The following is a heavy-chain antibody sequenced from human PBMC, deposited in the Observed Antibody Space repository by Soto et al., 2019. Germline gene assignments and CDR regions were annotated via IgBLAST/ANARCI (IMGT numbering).Heavy chain of an antibody. CDR1: GFTFDDYA. CDR2: ISWNSGSI. D-gene: IGHD4-17*01. CDR3: AKWGSNTVRYYFDY. Sequence: EVQLVESGGGLVQPGRSLRLSCAASGFTFDDYAMHWVRQAPGKGLEWVSGISWNSGSIGYADSVKGRFTISRDNAKNSLYLQMNSLRAEDTALYYCAKWGSNTVRYYFDYWGQGTLVTVSS. V-gene: IGHV3-9*01. J-gene: IGHJ4*02.